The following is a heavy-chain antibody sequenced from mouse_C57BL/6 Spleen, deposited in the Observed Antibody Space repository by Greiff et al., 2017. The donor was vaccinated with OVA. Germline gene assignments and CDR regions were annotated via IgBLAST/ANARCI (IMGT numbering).Heavy chain of an antibody. Sequence: VQLQQPGAELVRPGSSVKLSCKASGYTFTSYWMHWVKQRPIQGLEWIGNIDPSDSETHYNQKFKDKATLTVDKSSSTAYMQLSSLTSEDSAVYYCARREYDYDGFAYWGQGTLVTVSA. D-gene: IGHD2-4*01. J-gene: IGHJ3*01. CDR3: ARREYDYDGFAY. CDR2: IDPSDSET. V-gene: IGHV1-52*01. CDR1: GYTFTSYW.